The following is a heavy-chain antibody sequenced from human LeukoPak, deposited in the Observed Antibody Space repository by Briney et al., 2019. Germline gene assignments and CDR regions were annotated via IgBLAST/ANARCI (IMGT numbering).Heavy chain of an antibody. CDR3: ARGGNTYLLPFDY. V-gene: IGHV3-48*03. J-gene: IGHJ4*02. Sequence: GGSLRLSCAASGFTFSSYERNWVRQAPGKGLEWVSYISSSGSTIYYADSVKGRFTISRDNAKNSLYLQMNSLRAEDTAVYYCARGGNTYLLPFDYWGQGTLVTVSS. CDR1: GFTFSSYE. CDR2: ISSSGSTI. D-gene: IGHD1/OR15-1a*01.